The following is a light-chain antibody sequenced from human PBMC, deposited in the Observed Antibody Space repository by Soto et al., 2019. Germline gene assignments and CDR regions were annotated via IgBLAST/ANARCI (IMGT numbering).Light chain of an antibody. Sequence: IVLTQSPATLSLSPGERATLSCRASQSVSSNLAWYQQKPGQSPRLLIYGASNRATGFPARFSGSVSGTEGTITINSLKSDDCAVYYCQQYNDNWPTFGQGTKVDIK. CDR2: GAS. V-gene: IGKV3-15*01. CDR1: QSVSSN. CDR3: QQYNDNWPT. J-gene: IGKJ1*01.